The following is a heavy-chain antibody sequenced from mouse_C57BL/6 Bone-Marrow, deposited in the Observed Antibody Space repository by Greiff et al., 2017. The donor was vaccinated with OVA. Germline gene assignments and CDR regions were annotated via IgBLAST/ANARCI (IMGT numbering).Heavy chain of an antibody. CDR3: ARRGWLLPYFDY. J-gene: IGHJ2*01. V-gene: IGHV1-52*01. Sequence: QVQLQQPGAELVRPGSSVKLSCKASGYTFTSYWMHWVKQRPIQGLEWIGNIDPSDSETHYNQKFKDKATLTVDKSSSTAYMQLSSLTSEDSAVYYCARRGWLLPYFDYWGQGTTLTVSS. CDR1: GYTFTSYW. D-gene: IGHD2-3*01. CDR2: IDPSDSET.